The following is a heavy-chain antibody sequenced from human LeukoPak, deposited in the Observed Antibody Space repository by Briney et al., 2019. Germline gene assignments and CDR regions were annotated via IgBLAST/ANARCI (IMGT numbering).Heavy chain of an antibody. D-gene: IGHD3-16*01. V-gene: IGHV3-53*01. CDR3: AKASYHASGGIYYYYAMDV. CDR1: GFPVSSNF. CDR2: IYSDGTT. J-gene: IGHJ6*02. Sequence: GALRLSCAASGFPVSSNFINWVRQAPGKGLEWVSVIYSDGTTYYTDSVKGRFTVSRDHSKNTLYLQMNSLRAEDTAVYYCAKASYHASGGIYYYYAMDVWGQGTTDTISS.